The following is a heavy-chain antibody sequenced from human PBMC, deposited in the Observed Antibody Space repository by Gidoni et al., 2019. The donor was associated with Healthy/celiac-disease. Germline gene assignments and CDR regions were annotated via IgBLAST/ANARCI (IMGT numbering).Heavy chain of an antibody. CDR1: GGSISSGGYY. Sequence: QVQLQESGPGLVKPSQTLSLTCTVSGGSISSGGYYWSWIRQHPGKGLEWSGYIYYSGSTYYNPSLKSRVTISVDTSKNQFSLKLSSVTAADTAVYYCARSPSPLRSGYSGYDLWAWFDPWGQGTLVTVSS. D-gene: IGHD5-12*01. CDR3: ARSPSPLRSGYSGYDLWAWFDP. J-gene: IGHJ5*02. CDR2: IYYSGST. V-gene: IGHV4-31*03.